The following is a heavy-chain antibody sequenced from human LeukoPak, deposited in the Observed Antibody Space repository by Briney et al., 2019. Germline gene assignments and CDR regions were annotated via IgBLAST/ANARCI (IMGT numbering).Heavy chain of an antibody. J-gene: IGHJ3*02. CDR1: GGXX. CDR2: IYHSGST. D-gene: IGHD6-6*01. CDR3: ARTSIAARRASAFDI. V-gene: IGHV4-30-2*01. Sequence: GGXXWSWIRQPXXKGLXWIGYIYHSGSTYYNPSLKSRVTISVDRSKNQFSLKLSSVTAADTAVYYCARTSIAARRASAFDIWGQGTMVTVSS.